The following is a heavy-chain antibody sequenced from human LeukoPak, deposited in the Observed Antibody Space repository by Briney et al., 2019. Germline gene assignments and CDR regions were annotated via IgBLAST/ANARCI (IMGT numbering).Heavy chain of an antibody. CDR1: GGTFSSYA. Sequence: SVKVSCKASGGTFSSYAISWVRQAPGQGLEGMGGIIPIFGTANYAQKFQGRVTITADESTSTAYMELSSLRSEDTAVYYCATRGNRIAARQLVPSRFDYWGQGTLVTVSS. J-gene: IGHJ4*02. CDR2: IIPIFGTA. V-gene: IGHV1-69*01. D-gene: IGHD6-6*01. CDR3: ATRGNRIAARQLVPSRFDY.